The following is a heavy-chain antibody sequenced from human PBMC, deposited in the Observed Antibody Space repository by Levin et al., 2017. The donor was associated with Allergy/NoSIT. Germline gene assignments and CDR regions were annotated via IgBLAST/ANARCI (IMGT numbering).Heavy chain of an antibody. D-gene: IGHD5-12*01. Sequence: AGGSLRLSCKASGYSFTNYWIGWVRQIPGKGLEWMGLVYPGNSNTKYSPSFQGQVTISADKSISTAYLQWSSLEASDTAMYYCVRHRIQWGYDPEYWGLGTLVTVSS. J-gene: IGHJ4*02. CDR1: GYSFTNYW. V-gene: IGHV5-51*01. CDR2: VYPGNSNT. CDR3: VRHRIQWGYDPEY.